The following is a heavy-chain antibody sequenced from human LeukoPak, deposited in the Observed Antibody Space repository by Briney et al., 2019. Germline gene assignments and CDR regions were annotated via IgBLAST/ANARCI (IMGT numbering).Heavy chain of an antibody. V-gene: IGHV1-69*04. J-gene: IGHJ4*02. CDR3: ARAINWNYYFDY. D-gene: IGHD1-7*01. CDR1: GGTFSSYA. CDR2: IIPILGIA. Sequence: GASVKVSCKASGGTFSSYAVSWVRQAPGQGLEWMGRIIPILGIANYAQKFQGRVTITADESTSTAYMELSSLRSEDTAVYYCARAINWNYYFDYWGQGTLVTVSS.